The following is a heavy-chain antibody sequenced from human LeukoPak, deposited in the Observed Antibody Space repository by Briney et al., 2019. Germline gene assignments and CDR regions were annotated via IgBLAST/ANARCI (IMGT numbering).Heavy chain of an antibody. CDR1: GGSFSGYY. CDR2: INHSGST. J-gene: IGHJ4*02. Sequence: SETLSLTCALYGGSFSGYYWSCIRQPPGEGLEWIGEINHSGSTNYNPSRKSRVTISVDTSTNQFSVKLSSVTAADTAVYYCARVFKDFWSGYLDYWGQGTLVTVSS. CDR3: ARVFKDFWSGYLDY. V-gene: IGHV4-34*01. D-gene: IGHD3-3*01.